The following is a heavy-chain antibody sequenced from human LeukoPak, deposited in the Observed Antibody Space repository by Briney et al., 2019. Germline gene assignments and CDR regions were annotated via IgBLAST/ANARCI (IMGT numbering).Heavy chain of an antibody. CDR3: ARSCDGDCYSDY. D-gene: IGHD2-21*02. CDR2: IGSTSHFR. Sequence: NPGGSLRLSCAASGFTFSNYSMNWVRQAPGKGLEWVSSIGSTSHFRYYADSLKGRVTISRDNAKNSLYLQMSSLIVEDTAVYYCARSCDGDCYSDYWGQGTLVTVSS. CDR1: GFTFSNYS. J-gene: IGHJ4*02. V-gene: IGHV3-21*01.